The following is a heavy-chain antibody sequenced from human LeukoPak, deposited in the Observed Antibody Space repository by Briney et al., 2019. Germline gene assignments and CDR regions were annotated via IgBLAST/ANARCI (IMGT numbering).Heavy chain of an antibody. Sequence: GGSLRLSCAASGFTYDDYTMYWVRQAPGKGLEWVSLISWDGGTRYYADFVKGRFTISRDNIKNTLYLQMNSLRTEDTALYYCAKEGIEHAGLDFWGQGTLVTVSS. D-gene: IGHD5-18*01. J-gene: IGHJ4*02. V-gene: IGHV3-43*01. CDR3: AKEGIEHAGLDF. CDR2: ISWDGGTR. CDR1: GFTYDDYT.